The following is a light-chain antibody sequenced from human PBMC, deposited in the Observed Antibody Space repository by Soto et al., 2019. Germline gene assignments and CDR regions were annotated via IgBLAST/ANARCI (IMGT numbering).Light chain of an antibody. V-gene: IGKV1-39*01. CDR1: QDITNY. Sequence: DIQMTQSPSSLSASVGDRVTITCRASQDITNYLNWYQQKPGKAPKLLIFTSSSLNTGVPSRFSGNGSGTDFTLTISSLQADDFATYHCQQCYRTPYSFAEGTRLEIK. CDR3: QQCYRTPYS. CDR2: TSS. J-gene: IGKJ2*01.